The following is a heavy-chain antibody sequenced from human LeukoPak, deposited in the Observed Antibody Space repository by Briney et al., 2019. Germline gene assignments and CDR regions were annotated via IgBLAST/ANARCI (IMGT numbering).Heavy chain of an antibody. J-gene: IGHJ6*03. Sequence: GGSLRLSCAASGFSIDDYAMHWVRQPPGKGLEWVSGISWNSGRIVYADSVKGRFTISRDNSKNTLDLQMNRLRAEDTAVYYCTKDGSRSREVFPYYYGSGRLHYMDVWGKGTMITISS. CDR2: ISWNSGRI. V-gene: IGHV3-9*01. CDR1: GFSIDDYA. D-gene: IGHD3-10*01. CDR3: TKDGSRSREVFPYYYGSGRLHYMDV.